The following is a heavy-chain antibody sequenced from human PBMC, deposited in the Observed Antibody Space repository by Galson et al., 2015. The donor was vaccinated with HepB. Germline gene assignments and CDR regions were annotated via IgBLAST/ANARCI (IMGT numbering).Heavy chain of an antibody. CDR2: INPHTGDT. Sequence: SVKVSCKASGYTFTAYYLHWVRQAPGQGLEWMGRINPHTGDTNYAQPFQGRVTMTRDTSISTAYMELSRLSSDDTVVYYCTKEGSSNDFDFWGRGPWSPSP. CDR1: GYTFTAYY. J-gene: IGHJ4*02. CDR3: TKEGSSNDFDF. D-gene: IGHD6-13*01. V-gene: IGHV1-2*05.